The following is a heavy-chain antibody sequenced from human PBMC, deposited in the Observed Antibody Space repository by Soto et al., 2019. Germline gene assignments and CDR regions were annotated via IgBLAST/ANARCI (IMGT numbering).Heavy chain of an antibody. D-gene: IGHD2-21*02. V-gene: IGHV4-34*01. CDR1: GGSFSGYY. Sequence: QVQLQQWGAGLLKPSETLSLTCAVSGGSFSGYYWSWILQPPGTGLEWIGEINHSGSTNYNPSLKSRVTISVDTSKNQFYLKLSSVTAADTALYYCARWRSYCGGDCFYAFDIWGQGTMVTVPS. CDR2: INHSGST. CDR3: ARWRSYCGGDCFYAFDI. J-gene: IGHJ3*02.